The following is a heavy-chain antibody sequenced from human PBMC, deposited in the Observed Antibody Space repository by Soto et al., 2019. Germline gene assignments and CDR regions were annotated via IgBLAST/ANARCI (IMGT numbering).Heavy chain of an antibody. J-gene: IGHJ4*02. D-gene: IGHD6-13*01. V-gene: IGHV4-34*01. CDR1: GGSFSGYY. CDR2: INHSGST. CDR3: AGGKAAAGIPRDY. Sequence: QVQLQQWGAGLLKPSETLSLICAVYGGSFSGYYWSWIRQPPGKGLEWIGEINHSGSTGYNPSLKSRVTISVDASKTQFPLKLTSVTAADTAVYYCAGGKAAAGIPRDYWGQGTLVTVSS.